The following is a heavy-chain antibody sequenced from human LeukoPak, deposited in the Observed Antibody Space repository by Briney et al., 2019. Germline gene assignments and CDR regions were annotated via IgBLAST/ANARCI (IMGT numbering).Heavy chain of an antibody. V-gene: IGHV3-23*01. CDR2: ISGSGGST. J-gene: IGHJ4*02. D-gene: IGHD5-18*01. Sequence: GGSLRLSCAASGFTFSSYAMSWVRQAPGKGLEWVSAISGSGGSTYYADSVKGRFTISSDNSKNTLYLQMNSLRAEDTAVYYCAKSGGGIQLWLRFYFDYWGQGTLVTVSS. CDR1: GFTFSSYA. CDR3: AKSGGGIQLWLRFYFDY.